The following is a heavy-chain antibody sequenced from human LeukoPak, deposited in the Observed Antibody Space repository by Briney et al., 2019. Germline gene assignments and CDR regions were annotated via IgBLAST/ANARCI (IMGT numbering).Heavy chain of an antibody. Sequence: SETLSLTCTVSGGSISSSSYYWSWIRQPPGKGLEWIGYIYYSGSTNYNPSLKSRVTISVDTSKNQFSLKLSSVTAADTAVYYCARYYDSSGYYFDYWGQGTLVTVSS. CDR2: IYYSGST. CDR3: ARYYDSSGYYFDY. V-gene: IGHV4-61*01. J-gene: IGHJ4*02. CDR1: GGSISSSSYY. D-gene: IGHD3-22*01.